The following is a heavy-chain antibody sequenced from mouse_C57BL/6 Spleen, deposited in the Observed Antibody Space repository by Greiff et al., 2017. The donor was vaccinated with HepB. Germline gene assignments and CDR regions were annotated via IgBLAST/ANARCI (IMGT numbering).Heavy chain of an antibody. V-gene: IGHV5-16*01. Sequence: EVMLVESEGGLVQPGSSMKLSCTASGFTFSDYYMAWVRQVPEKGLEWVANINYDGSSTYYLDSLKSRFIISRDNAKNILYLQMSSLKSEDTATYYCARGGDGYYPYYYAMDYWGQGTSVTVSS. CDR1: GFTFSDYY. CDR3: ARGGDGYYPYYYAMDY. J-gene: IGHJ4*01. CDR2: INYDGSST. D-gene: IGHD2-3*01.